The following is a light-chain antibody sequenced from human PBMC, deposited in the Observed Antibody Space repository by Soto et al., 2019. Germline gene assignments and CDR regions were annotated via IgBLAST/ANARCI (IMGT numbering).Light chain of an antibody. Sequence: DIQMTQSPSSVSASVGDRVTTTCRASQAIGSWLAWYQQKPGKAPNLLIYAASSLQSGVPSRFSGSGSGTDFTLTISSLQPEDFATYFCQQANSFPYTFGQGTKLEIK. J-gene: IGKJ2*01. V-gene: IGKV1-12*01. CDR2: AAS. CDR1: QAIGSW. CDR3: QQANSFPYT.